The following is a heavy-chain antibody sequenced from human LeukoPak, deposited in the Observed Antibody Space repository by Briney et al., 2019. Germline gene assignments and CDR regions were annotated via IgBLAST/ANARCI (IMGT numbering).Heavy chain of an antibody. CDR2: IHYTGST. V-gene: IGHV4-59*01. D-gene: IGHD1-1*01. J-gene: IGHJ6*03. CDR3: ARATAGTTYYYYYYMDV. Sequence: PSETLSLTCTVSGGSINSYYWSWIRQPPGKGLECIWYIHYTGSTNYNPSLKSRVTISVDTSKNQFSLKLSSVAAADTAVYYCARATAGTTYYYYYYMDVWGKGTTVTISS. CDR1: GGSINSYY.